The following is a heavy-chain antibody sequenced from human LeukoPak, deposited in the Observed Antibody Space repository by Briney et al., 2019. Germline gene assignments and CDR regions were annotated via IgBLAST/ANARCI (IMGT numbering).Heavy chain of an antibody. J-gene: IGHJ4*02. V-gene: IGHV5-51*01. CDR3: ATGGYCSGGSCYSFFDY. D-gene: IGHD2-15*01. Sequence: GASLKISCKGSGYIFNTYWIGWVRQMPGKGLEWMGIIYPGDSDTRYSPSFEGQVTISADKSISTAYLQWSSLKASDTAMYYCATGGYCSGGSCYSFFDYWGQGTLVTVSS. CDR1: GYIFNTYW. CDR2: IYPGDSDT.